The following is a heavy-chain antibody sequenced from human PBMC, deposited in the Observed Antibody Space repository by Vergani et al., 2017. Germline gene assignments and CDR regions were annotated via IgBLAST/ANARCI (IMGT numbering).Heavy chain of an antibody. Sequence: QVQLQESGPGLVKPSETLSLTCSVSGYSISRGYFWGWVRQPPGEGLGWIGNIFHTGLTYRNPSLRSRVAISVDTSRNQFSLKLRSMTAADTSAYFCARGGLPDAFDIWGQGTLVTVSS. V-gene: IGHV4-38-2*02. CDR2: IFHTGLT. J-gene: IGHJ3*02. CDR3: ARGGLPDAFDI. CDR1: GYSISRGYF. D-gene: IGHD3-10*01.